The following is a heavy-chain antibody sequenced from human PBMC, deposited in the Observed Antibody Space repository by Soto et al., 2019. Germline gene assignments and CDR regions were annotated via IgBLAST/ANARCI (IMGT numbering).Heavy chain of an antibody. CDR2: IWYDGSNK. CDR3: ARVVFGDCSSQSRSFDI. J-gene: IGHJ3*02. V-gene: IGHV3-33*01. Sequence: GGALRLSWAASGCPFSSDGMHWGRQAPGRGLEWVAVIWYDGSNKYYADSVKGRFTISRDNSKNTLYLQMNSLRAEDTAVYYCARVVFGDCSSQSRSFDIWG. D-gene: IGHD2-2*03. CDR1: GCPFSSDG.